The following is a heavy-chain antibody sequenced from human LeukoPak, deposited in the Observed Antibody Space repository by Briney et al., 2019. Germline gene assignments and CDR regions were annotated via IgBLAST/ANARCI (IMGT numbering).Heavy chain of an antibody. CDR1: GFTFSDYY. Sequence: GGSLRLSCAASGFTFSDYYMSWIRQAPGKGLEWVSYISSSGSTIYYADSVKGRFTIPRDNAKNSLYLQMNSLRAEDTAVYYCASLPPVSYYDSSGPEYFQHWGQGTLVTVSS. CDR2: ISSSGSTI. J-gene: IGHJ1*01. CDR3: ASLPPVSYYDSSGPEYFQH. V-gene: IGHV3-11*01. D-gene: IGHD3-22*01.